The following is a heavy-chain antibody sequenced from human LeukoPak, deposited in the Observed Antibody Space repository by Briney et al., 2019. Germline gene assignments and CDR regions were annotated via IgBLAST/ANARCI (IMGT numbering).Heavy chain of an antibody. J-gene: IGHJ3*02. V-gene: IGHV3-48*02. Sequence: GGSLRLSCAASGFTFSGYSMNWVRQAPGKGLEWVSYISSSSSTIHYADSVKGRFTISRDNAKKSLYLEMSSLRDEDTAVYYCARISAVPGAFDIWGQGTMVTVSS. CDR3: ARISAVPGAFDI. CDR1: GFTFSGYS. CDR2: ISSSSSTI. D-gene: IGHD6-19*01.